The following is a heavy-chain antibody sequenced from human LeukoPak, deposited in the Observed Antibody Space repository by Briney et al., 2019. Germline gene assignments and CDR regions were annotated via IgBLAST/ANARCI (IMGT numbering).Heavy chain of an antibody. Sequence: RGSLRLSCAASGFIFSDYSMNWVRQAPGKGLEWISYIGIDSGNTKYADAVKGRFTISADKAKNSLYLQMNSLRVEDTAVYYCARDHNYAFGSWGQGTLVTVTS. CDR2: IGIDSGNT. CDR3: ARDHNYAFGS. D-gene: IGHD1-1*01. J-gene: IGHJ4*02. CDR1: GFIFSDYS. V-gene: IGHV3-48*01.